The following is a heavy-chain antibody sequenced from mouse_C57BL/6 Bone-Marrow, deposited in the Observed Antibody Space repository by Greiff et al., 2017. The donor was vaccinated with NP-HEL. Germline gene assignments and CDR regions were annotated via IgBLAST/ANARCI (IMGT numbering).Heavy chain of an antibody. V-gene: IGHV1-64*01. CDR2: IHPNSGST. CDR1: GYTFTSYW. J-gene: IGHJ3*01. D-gene: IGHD1-1*01. CDR3: ARPYYYGSSSWFAY. Sequence: QVQLKQPGAELVKPGASVKLSCKASGYTFTSYWMHWLKQRPGQGLEWIGMIHPNSGSTNYNEKFKSKATLTVDKSSSTAYMQLSSLTSEDSAVYYCARPYYYGSSSWFAYWGQGTLVTVSA.